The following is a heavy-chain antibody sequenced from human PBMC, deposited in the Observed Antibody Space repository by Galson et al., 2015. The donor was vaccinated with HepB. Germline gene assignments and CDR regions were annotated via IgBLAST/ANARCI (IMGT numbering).Heavy chain of an antibody. J-gene: IGHJ5*02. Sequence: SLRLSCAASGFTFSSYAMSWVRQAPGKGLEWVSAISGSGGSTYYADSVKGRFTISRDNSKNTLYLQMNSLRAEDTAVYYCAKDNVWVELRYFDQNWFDPWGQGTLVTVSS. CDR3: AKDNVWVELRYFDQNWFDP. D-gene: IGHD3-9*01. CDR2: ISGSGGST. V-gene: IGHV3-23*01. CDR1: GFTFSSYA.